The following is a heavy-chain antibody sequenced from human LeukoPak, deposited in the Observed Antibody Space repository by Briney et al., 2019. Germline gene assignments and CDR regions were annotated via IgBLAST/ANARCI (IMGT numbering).Heavy chain of an antibody. CDR1: GYMFTSYG. CDR3: ARPSGYNFYWYFDL. J-gene: IGHJ2*01. V-gene: IGHV1-18*01. D-gene: IGHD3-22*01. CDR2: INVYNGNT. Sequence: GASVKVSCKASGYMFTSYGITWVRQAPGQGLEWMGWINVYNGNTNYAQELQGRVTMTTDTSTSTAYMELRSLRSDDTAVYYCARPSGYNFYWYFDLWGRGTLVAVSS.